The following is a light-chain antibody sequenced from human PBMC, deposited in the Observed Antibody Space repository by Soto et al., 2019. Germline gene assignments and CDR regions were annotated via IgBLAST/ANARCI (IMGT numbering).Light chain of an antibody. CDR3: HQTYSVPPT. CDR1: QSIGNF. V-gene: IGKV1-39*01. CDR2: AAS. Sequence: DFQLTQSPSSLSASVGDRVTIACRASQSIGNFLNWYQQKPGKPPKLLIYAASSLQNGVPSGFSGSGSGIDFTLTISSLQPEDFATYYCHQTYSVPPTFGPGTKVGI. J-gene: IGKJ3*01.